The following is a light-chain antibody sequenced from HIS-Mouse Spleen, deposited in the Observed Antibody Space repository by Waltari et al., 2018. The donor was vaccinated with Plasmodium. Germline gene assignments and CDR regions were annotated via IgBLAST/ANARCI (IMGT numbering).Light chain of an antibody. CDR3: QQYNSYQ. CDR2: KAS. Sequence: DIQMTQSPSTLSASVAERVTITCRASQSISSWLAWYQQQPGKAPKLLIYKASSLESGVPSRFSGSGSGTEFTLTISSLQPDDFATYYCQQYNSYQFGQGTKVEIK. J-gene: IGKJ1*01. CDR1: QSISSW. V-gene: IGKV1-5*03.